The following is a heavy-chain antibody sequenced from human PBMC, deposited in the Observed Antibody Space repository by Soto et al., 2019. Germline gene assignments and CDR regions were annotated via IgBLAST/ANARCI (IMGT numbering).Heavy chain of an antibody. Sequence: QVQLVGSGGGVVQPGRSLRLSCAASGFTFSSYGMHWVRQAPGKGLEWVAVIWSGGSNENYADSVKGRFTISRDNSKNMLYLQMNSLRAEDTAVYYCARGPGTSYFDYWGQGSLVTVSS. CDR3: ARGPGTSYFDY. J-gene: IGHJ4*02. CDR2: IWSGGSNE. D-gene: IGHD2-2*01. CDR1: GFTFSSYG. V-gene: IGHV3-33*01.